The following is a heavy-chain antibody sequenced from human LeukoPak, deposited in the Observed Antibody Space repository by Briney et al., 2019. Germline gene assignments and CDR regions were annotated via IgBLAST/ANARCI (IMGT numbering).Heavy chain of an antibody. V-gene: IGHV3-74*01. Sequence: GGSLRLSCAASGFTFSDHYMDWVRQAPGKGLVWVSRINSDGSSTSYADSVKGRFTISRDNAKNTLYLQMNSLRAEDTAVYYCARGHRGATADYWGQGTLVTVSS. CDR1: GFTFSDHY. D-gene: IGHD1-26*01. J-gene: IGHJ4*02. CDR2: INSDGSST. CDR3: ARGHRGATADY.